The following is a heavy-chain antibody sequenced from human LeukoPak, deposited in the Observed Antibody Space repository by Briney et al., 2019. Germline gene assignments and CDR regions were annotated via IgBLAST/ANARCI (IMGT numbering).Heavy chain of an antibody. CDR2: ISYDGSNK. CDR1: GFTFSSYA. J-gene: IGHJ6*03. Sequence: QSGGSLRLSCAASGFTFSSYAMHWVRQAPGKGLEWVAVISYDGSNKYYADSVKGRFTISRDNSKNTLYLQMNSLRAEDTAVYYCAREGKQWLVPGPYYYYYYMDVWGKGTTVTVSS. V-gene: IGHV3-30*04. CDR3: AREGKQWLVPGPYYYYYYMDV. D-gene: IGHD6-19*01.